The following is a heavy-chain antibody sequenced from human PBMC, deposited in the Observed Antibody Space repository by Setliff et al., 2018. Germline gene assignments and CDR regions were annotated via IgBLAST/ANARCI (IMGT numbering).Heavy chain of an antibody. Sequence: SETLSLTCTVSGGSIGSYYWTWIRHSAGKGLEWIGRIYSRGNTNYNPSLKSRVTLSVDTSKNLFSLKMTSMTAADTAIYYCARENIAAEDWGQGTLVTVSA. D-gene: IGHD6-13*01. V-gene: IGHV4-4*07. CDR1: GGSIGSYY. CDR3: ARENIAAED. CDR2: IYSRGNT. J-gene: IGHJ4*02.